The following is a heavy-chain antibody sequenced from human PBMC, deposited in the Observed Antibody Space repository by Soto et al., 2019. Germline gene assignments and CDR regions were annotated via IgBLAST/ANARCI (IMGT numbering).Heavy chain of an antibody. V-gene: IGHV1-2*02. D-gene: IGHD3-3*01. CDR2: INPNSGGT. CDR1: GYTFTGYY. J-gene: IGHJ6*02. CDR3: ATAHPFGVVNQYYYYGLDV. Sequence: ASVKVSCKASGYTFTGYYMHWVRQAPGQGLEWMGWINPNSGGTNYAQKFQGRVTMTRDTSISTAYMELSRLRSDDTAVYYCATAHPFGVVNQYYYYGLDVWGQGTTVTVSS.